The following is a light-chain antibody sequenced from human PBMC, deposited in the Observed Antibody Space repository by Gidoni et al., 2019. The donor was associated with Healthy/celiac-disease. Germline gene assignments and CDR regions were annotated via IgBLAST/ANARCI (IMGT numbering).Light chain of an antibody. CDR3: NSRESSGNLVV. J-gene: IGLJ2*01. V-gene: IGLV3-19*01. CDR2: GKN. Sequence: SSDLTHDPAVSVALGQTVRITCQGDSLRRYYASWYQQKQGQAPVLVIYGKNNRPSGIPDRFSGSSSGNTAALNITGAQAEDEADYYCNSRESSGNLVVFGGGTKLTVL. CDR1: SLRRYY.